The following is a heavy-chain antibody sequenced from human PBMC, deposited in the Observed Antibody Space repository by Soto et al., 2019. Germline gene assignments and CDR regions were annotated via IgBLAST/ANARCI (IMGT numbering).Heavy chain of an antibody. Sequence: SQTLSLTCAISGDSVSSHIAAWNWIRQSPSRGLEWLGRTYYRSKWYNDYAVSVKSRIIINPDTSKNQVSLQLNSVTPEDTAVYYCARDDHCSGGSCYNLADYWGQGTLVTVSS. CDR1: GDSVSSHIAA. J-gene: IGHJ4*02. D-gene: IGHD2-15*01. CDR2: TYYRSKWYN. CDR3: ARDDHCSGGSCYNLADY. V-gene: IGHV6-1*01.